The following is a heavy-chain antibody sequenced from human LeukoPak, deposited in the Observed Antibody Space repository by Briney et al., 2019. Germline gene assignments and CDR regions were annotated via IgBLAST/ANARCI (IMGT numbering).Heavy chain of an antibody. CDR2: IYHSGTT. Sequence: PSETLSLTCTVSGGSISSYYWSWIRQPPGKGLEWIGYIYHSGTTNYNPSLKSRVTISVDTSKIQFSLRLTSVTAADTAVYYCARLPSGGTRLDYWGQGTLVTVSS. D-gene: IGHD2-15*01. CDR1: GGSISSYY. J-gene: IGHJ4*02. CDR3: ARLPSGGTRLDY. V-gene: IGHV4-59*08.